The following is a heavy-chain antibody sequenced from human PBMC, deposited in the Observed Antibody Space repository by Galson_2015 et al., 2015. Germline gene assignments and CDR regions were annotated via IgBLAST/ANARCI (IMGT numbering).Heavy chain of an antibody. CDR2: ST. J-gene: IGHJ2*01. Sequence: STSYAQGFQGRVTMTRDTSTSTVYMELSSLRSEDTAVYYCARDVAAVAGTNWYFDLWGRGTLVTVSS. D-gene: IGHD6-19*01. CDR3: ARDVAAVAGTNWYFDL. V-gene: IGHV1-46*01.